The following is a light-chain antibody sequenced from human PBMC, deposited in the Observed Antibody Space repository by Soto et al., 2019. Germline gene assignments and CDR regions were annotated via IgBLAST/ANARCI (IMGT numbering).Light chain of an antibody. V-gene: IGLV1-47*01. J-gene: IGLJ1*01. CDR1: TSNILRNY. CDR2: MND. Sequence: SVLAQPPSASGNPGQRLTISCSGSTSNILRNYVYWYRQLPGTAPRLLISMNDQRPSGVPDRFSGSKSGTSASLAITGFQTGDEADYYCGSWDSSLSAYVFGTGTKVTV. CDR3: GSWDSSLSAYV.